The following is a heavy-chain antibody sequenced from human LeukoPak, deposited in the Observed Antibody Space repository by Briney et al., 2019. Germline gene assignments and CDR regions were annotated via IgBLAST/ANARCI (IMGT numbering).Heavy chain of an antibody. CDR1: GGSISSGGYY. V-gene: IGHV4-39*07. CDR3: ARRLGYCSSTSCPPDDY. J-gene: IGHJ4*02. CDR2: INHSGST. Sequence: SETLSLTCTVSGGSISSGGYYWSWIRQPPGKELGWIGEINHSGSTNYNPSLKSRVTISVDTSKNQFSLKLSSVTAADTAVYYCARRLGYCSSTSCPPDDYWGQGTLVTVSS. D-gene: IGHD2-2*01.